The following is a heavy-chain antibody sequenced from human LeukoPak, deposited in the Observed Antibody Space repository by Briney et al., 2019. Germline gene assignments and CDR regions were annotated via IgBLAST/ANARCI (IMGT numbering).Heavy chain of an antibody. V-gene: IGHV3-23*01. Sequence: GGSLRLSCAVSGITLSNYGMSWVRQAPGKGLEWVAGIRGSGGSTNYADSVKGRFTISRDNAKNSLYLQMNSLRAEDTAVYYCARDRVYGSGMEADYWGQGTLVTVSS. CDR3: ARDRVYGSGMEADY. J-gene: IGHJ4*02. D-gene: IGHD3-10*01. CDR1: GITLSNYG. CDR2: IRGSGGST.